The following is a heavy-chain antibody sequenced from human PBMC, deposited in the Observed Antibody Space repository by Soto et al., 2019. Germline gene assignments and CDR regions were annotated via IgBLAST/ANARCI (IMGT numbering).Heavy chain of an antibody. CDR2: INAGNGNT. CDR1: GYTLTSYA. CDR3: ASPLTTVDFQH. Sequence: QVQLVQSGAEVKKPGASVKISCKASGYTLTSYAMHWVRQAPGQRLEWMGWINAGNGNTKYSQKFQGRVTITRDTSASTAYMELSSLRSEDTAVYYVASPLTTVDFQHWGQGTLVTVST. V-gene: IGHV1-3*01. J-gene: IGHJ1*01. D-gene: IGHD4-17*01.